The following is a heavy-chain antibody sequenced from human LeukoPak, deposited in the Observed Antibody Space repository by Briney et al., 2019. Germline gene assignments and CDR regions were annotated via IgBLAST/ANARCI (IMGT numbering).Heavy chain of an antibody. J-gene: IGHJ5*02. D-gene: IGHD4-11*01. V-gene: IGHV4-34*01. CDR2: INHSGNT. CDR3: ARAKGYSNYYWFDP. CDR1: GGSFSPYY. Sequence: SETLSLTCAVYGGSFSPYYWSWIRQPPGKGLEWIGQINHSGNTNYNPSLKSRVTISVDKSKNQFSLKLSSVTAADTAVYYCARAKGYSNYYWFDPWGQGTLVTVSS.